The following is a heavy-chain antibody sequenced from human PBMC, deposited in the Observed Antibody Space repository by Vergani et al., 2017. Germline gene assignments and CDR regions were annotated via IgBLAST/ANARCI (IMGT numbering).Heavy chain of an antibody. Sequence: QVQLQESGPGVVKPSQTLSLTCAVSGGSISSGDHCWTWIRQRPGKGLEWIGYIFYSGTTYDNPSLRSRLTISVDMSKNQFSLTLSSVTAADTAVYYCARDGVGATTFDSWGQGTMVTVSS. D-gene: IGHD1-26*01. CDR1: GGSISSGDHC. J-gene: IGHJ3*02. CDR3: ARDGVGATTFDS. CDR2: IFYSGTT. V-gene: IGHV4-31*11.